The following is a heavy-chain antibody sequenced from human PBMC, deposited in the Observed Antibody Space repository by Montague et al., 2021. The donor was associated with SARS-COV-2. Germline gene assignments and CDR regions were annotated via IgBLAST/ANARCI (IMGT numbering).Heavy chain of an antibody. CDR2: INHTGST. V-gene: IGHV4-34*01. Sequence: SETLSLTCTVYGGSFSGYYWTWIRQPPGKGLEWLGQINHTGSTKYNPSLKSRVTISVDTSKNQFSLKLCSVTAADTAVYYCARGRAVTTFYYYYCMDVWGQGTTVTVSS. CDR1: GGSFSGYY. J-gene: IGHJ6*02. D-gene: IGHD4-17*01. CDR3: ARGRAVTTFYYYYCMDV.